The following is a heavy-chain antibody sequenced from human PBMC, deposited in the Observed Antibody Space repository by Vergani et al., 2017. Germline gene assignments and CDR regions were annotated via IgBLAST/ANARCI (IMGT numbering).Heavy chain of an antibody. CDR2: IYYSGST. V-gene: IGHV4-34*01. Sequence: QVQLQQWGAGLLKPSETLSLTCAVYGGSFSGYYWSWIRQPPGKGLEWIGSIYYSGSTYYNPSLKSRVTISVDTSKNQFSLKLSSVTAADTAVYYCATLAYYDFWSGGYYYYGMDVWGQGTTVTVSS. D-gene: IGHD3-3*01. CDR3: ATLAYYDFWSGGYYYYGMDV. J-gene: IGHJ6*02. CDR1: GGSFSGYY.